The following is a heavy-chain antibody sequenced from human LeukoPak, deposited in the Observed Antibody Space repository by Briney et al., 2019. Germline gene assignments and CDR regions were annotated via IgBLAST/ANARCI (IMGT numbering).Heavy chain of an antibody. J-gene: IGHJ4*02. CDR1: GFTFSTYE. CDR3: ARDPALDY. CDR2: ISSSGSTI. V-gene: IGHV3-48*03. Sequence: GGSLRLSCAASGFTFSTYEMNWVRQAPGKGLEWVSYISSSGSTIYYADSVKGRFTISRDNAKHSLYLHMNSLRAEDTAAYYCARDPALDYWGQGTLVTVSS.